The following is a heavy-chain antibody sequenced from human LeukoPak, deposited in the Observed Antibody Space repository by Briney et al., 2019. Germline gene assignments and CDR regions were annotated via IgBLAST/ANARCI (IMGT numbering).Heavy chain of an antibody. CDR2: ISGRSNYI. D-gene: IGHD2-2*01. CDR3: ARGSTLGSCTSSSCHNWFDP. V-gene: IGHV3-21*01. Sequence: GGSLRLTCAASGFTFSTFSMNWVRQAPGKGLEWVSSISGRSNYIFYADSVRGRFTISRDNAENSLYLLLNSLRVEDTAVYYCARGSTLGSCTSSSCHNWFDPWGQGTLVTVSS. CDR1: GFTFSTFS. J-gene: IGHJ5*02.